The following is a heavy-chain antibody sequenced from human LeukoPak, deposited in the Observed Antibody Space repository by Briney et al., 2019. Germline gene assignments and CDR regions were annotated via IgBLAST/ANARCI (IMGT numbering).Heavy chain of an antibody. D-gene: IGHD3-22*01. CDR3: AKDRASVVIRYYFDY. J-gene: IGHJ4*02. V-gene: IGHV1-69*05. CDR2: IIPIFGTA. Sequence: SVKVSCKASGGTFSSYAISWVRQAPGQGLEWMGGIIPIFGTANYAQKFQGRVTITTDESTSTAYMELSSLRSEDTAVYYCAKDRASVVIRYYFDYWGQGTLVTVSS. CDR1: GGTFSSYA.